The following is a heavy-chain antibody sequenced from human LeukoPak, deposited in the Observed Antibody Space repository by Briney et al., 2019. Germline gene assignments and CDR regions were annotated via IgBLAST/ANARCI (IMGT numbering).Heavy chain of an antibody. J-gene: IGHJ4*02. CDR2: ISGSGGST. CDR1: GFTFSSYA. CDR3: AKDTRGGGSGSYYLDY. Sequence: GGSPRLSCAASGFTFSSYAMSWVRQAPGKGLEWVSAISGSGGSTYYADSVKGRFTISRDNSKNTLYLQMNSLRAEDTAVYYCAKDTRGGGSGSYYLDYWGQGTLVTVSS. V-gene: IGHV3-23*01. D-gene: IGHD3-10*01.